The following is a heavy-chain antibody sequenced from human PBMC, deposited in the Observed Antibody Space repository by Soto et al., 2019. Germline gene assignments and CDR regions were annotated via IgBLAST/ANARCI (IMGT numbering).Heavy chain of an antibody. Sequence: GGSLRLSCAASGFTFSDHYMDWVRQAPGKGLEWVGRIRNKANTYTTEYATSVKGRFTISRDDSKNSLYLQMNSLKTEDTAVYYCARADSSGYYYFDYWGQGTLVTVSS. J-gene: IGHJ4*02. D-gene: IGHD3-22*01. V-gene: IGHV3-72*01. CDR2: IRNKANTYTT. CDR3: ARADSSGYYYFDY. CDR1: GFTFSDHY.